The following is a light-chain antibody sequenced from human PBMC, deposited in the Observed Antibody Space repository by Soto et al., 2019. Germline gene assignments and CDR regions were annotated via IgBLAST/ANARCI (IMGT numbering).Light chain of an antibody. Sequence: QSVLTQPASVSDSPGQSITISCTGTSSDVGGSNFVSWYQQHPGKPPKLIIYGVANRPSGVSNRFSGSKSGSTASLIISRLQTEDEADYYCVSYTSSTTYVFGPRTKVTVL. J-gene: IGLJ1*01. CDR3: VSYTSSTTYV. CDR1: SSDVGGSNF. CDR2: GVA. V-gene: IGLV2-14*03.